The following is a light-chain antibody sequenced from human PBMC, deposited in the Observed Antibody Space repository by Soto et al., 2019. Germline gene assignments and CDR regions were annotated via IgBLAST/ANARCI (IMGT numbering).Light chain of an antibody. V-gene: IGKV4-1*01. Sequence: DIVMTQSPDSLAVSLGERATINCKSSQSVLYSSNNKHYLAWYQQRPGQPPKLLIYWASTRESGVPDRFSGSGSGTDFTLTISSLQAEDVAGYYCQQYYTTPVTFGQGTKLEI. CDR2: WAS. CDR1: QSVLYSSNNKHY. CDR3: QQYYTTPVT. J-gene: IGKJ2*01.